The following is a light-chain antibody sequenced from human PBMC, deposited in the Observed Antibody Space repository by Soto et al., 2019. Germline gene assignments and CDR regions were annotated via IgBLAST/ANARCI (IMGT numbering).Light chain of an antibody. CDR3: CSYAGSSTYV. CDR1: SSDFGSYNL. J-gene: IGLJ1*01. Sequence: QLVLTQPASVSGSPGQSITISCTGTSSDFGSYNLVSWYQQHPGKAPKLMIYEDSKQPSGVSNRFSGSKSGNTASLTISGLQAEDDADYYCCSYAGSSTYVFGTGTKLTVL. V-gene: IGLV2-23*01. CDR2: EDS.